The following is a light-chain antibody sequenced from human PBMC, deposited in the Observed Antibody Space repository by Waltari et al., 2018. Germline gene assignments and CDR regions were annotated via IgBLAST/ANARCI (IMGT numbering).Light chain of an antibody. V-gene: IGLV1-44*01. CDR1: SSSVGRNT. Sequence: QSVLTQPPSASGTPGQRLTISCSGSSSSVGRNTVIWCQHRPGTAPKLLIYSNNYPPSGVPDLFSGSKSGTSASRAISGLQSDDEASYYCAAWDDSLHVRLFGGGTKLTVL. CDR3: AAWDDSLHVRL. CDR2: SNN. J-gene: IGLJ3*02.